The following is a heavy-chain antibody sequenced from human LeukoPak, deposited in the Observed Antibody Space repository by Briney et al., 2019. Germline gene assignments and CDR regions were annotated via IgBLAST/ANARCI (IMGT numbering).Heavy chain of an antibody. Sequence: ASVKVSCKASGYTFTGYYMHWVRQAPGQGLEWMGWINPNSGGTNYAQKFQGRVTMTRDTSISTAYMELSRLRSDDTAVYYCARDMFAVFGVVLHAFDIWGQGTMVTVSS. CDR1: GYTFTGYY. CDR2: INPNSGGT. D-gene: IGHD3-3*01. CDR3: ARDMFAVFGVVLHAFDI. V-gene: IGHV1-2*02. J-gene: IGHJ3*02.